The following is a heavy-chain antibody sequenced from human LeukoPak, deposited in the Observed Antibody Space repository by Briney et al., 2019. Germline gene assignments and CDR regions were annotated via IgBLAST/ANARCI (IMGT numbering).Heavy chain of an antibody. D-gene: IGHD6-13*01. CDR3: AKAKTAGTSRYYYYGMDV. CDR2: VSASGGST. J-gene: IGHJ6*02. CDR1: EFTFSSYA. Sequence: PGGSLRLSRAASEFTFSSYAMTWVRQAPGKGLEWVSAVSASGGSTYYADPVKGRFTISRDNSKNTLYLQMNSLRAEDTAVYCCAKAKTAGTSRYYYYGMDVWGQGTTVTVSS. V-gene: IGHV3-23*01.